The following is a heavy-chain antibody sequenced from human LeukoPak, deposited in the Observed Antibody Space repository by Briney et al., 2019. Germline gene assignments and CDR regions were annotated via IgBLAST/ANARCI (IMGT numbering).Heavy chain of an antibody. J-gene: IGHJ4*02. D-gene: IGHD5-24*01. CDR2: ISSRGSAI. V-gene: IGHV3-11*04. CDR1: GFAFSDYY. CDR3: ARETRWDFDY. Sequence: GGSLRLSCAASGFAFSDYYMSWIRQAPGKGLEWVSYISSRGSAIFYADSVKGRFTISRDNARNSLYLQMNSLRAEDTAVYYCARETRWDFDYWGQGTLVTVSS.